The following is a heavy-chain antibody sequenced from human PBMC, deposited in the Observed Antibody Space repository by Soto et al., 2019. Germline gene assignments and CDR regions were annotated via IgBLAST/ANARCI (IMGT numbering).Heavy chain of an antibody. J-gene: IGHJ4*02. V-gene: IGHV3-11*01. D-gene: IGHD1-1*01. CDR3: ARGGDVYNVRPKYFDL. CDR1: GFSFSDSY. CDR2: ISQSGSAI. Sequence: PXGALSLSCSASGFSFSDSYMGWIRPPPGKGLEWVSYISQSGSAITYADSVKGRITISRCNANKSLYLQQNSLRGDDTAVYFCARGGDVYNVRPKYFDLWGQGIQVTVSS.